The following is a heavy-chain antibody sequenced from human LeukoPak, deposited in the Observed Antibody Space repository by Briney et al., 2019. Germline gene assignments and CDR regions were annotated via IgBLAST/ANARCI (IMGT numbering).Heavy chain of an antibody. V-gene: IGHV1-18*01. CDR3: ARVVVAATRWFDP. CDR1: GYTFTSYG. J-gene: IGHJ5*02. D-gene: IGHD2-15*01. CDR2: INPDNDNT. Sequence: ASVKVSCKASGYTFTSYGISWVRQAPGQGLDWMGWINPDNDNTNYAQKLQGRVTMTRDTSISTAYMELSRLRSDDTAVYYCARVVVAATRWFDPWGQGTLVTVSS.